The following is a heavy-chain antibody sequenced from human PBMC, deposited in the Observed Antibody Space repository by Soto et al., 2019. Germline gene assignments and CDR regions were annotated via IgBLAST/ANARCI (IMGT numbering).Heavy chain of an antibody. J-gene: IGHJ4*02. V-gene: IGHV4-4*02. CDR1: GGSISSSNW. D-gene: IGHD4-17*01. Sequence: SETLSLTCAVSGGSISSSNWWSWVRQPPGKGLEWIGEIYHSGSTYNNPSLNSRVTLSVDTSKNQFSLKLNSVTAADTAVYYCARYYGDYKNYFDYWGQGTLVT. CDR2: IYHSGST. CDR3: ARYYGDYKNYFDY.